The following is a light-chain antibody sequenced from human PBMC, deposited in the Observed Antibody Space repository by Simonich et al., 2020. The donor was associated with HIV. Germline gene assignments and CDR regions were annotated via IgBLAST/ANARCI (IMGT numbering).Light chain of an antibody. CDR3: QQYYTTPWT. Sequence: DIQMTQSPSTLSASVGDRVTITCRASQSIYSWLAWYQQKPGKAPKLLIYKASSLESGGPSRFSGSGSGTEFTLTISSLQPDDFATYYCQQYYTTPWTFGQGTKVEIK. CDR2: KAS. V-gene: IGKV1-5*03. J-gene: IGKJ1*01. CDR1: QSIYSW.